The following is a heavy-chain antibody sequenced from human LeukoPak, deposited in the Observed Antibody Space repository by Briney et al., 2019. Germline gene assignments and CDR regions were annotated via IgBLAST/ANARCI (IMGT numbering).Heavy chain of an antibody. D-gene: IGHD6-6*01. CDR1: GFTFNGYY. V-gene: IGHV1-2*02. J-gene: IGHJ4*02. CDR3: TREGIAARPRGKNDC. Sequence: ASVTVSCKASGFTFNGYYIHWVRQAPGQGLEWMGWINPNSGATNYAQKFQGRVTVTRDTSISTAYMELSRLSSDDTAMYYCTREGIAARPRGKNDCWGQGTLVTVSP. CDR2: INPNSGAT.